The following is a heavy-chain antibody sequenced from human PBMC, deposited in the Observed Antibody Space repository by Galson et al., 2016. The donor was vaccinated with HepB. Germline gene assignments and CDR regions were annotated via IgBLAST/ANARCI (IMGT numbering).Heavy chain of an antibody. CDR1: GFTFSRYE. J-gene: IGHJ3*02. CDR3: ARPRDNYGHAIDI. V-gene: IGHV3-48*03. Sequence: SLRLSCAASGFTFSRYEMNWVRQAPGKGLEWVSYISSSGTTIYYADSVKGRFTTSRDNAKNSLYLQMNSLRAEDTAVYYCARPRDNYGHAIDIWGQGTMVTVSS. D-gene: IGHD3-10*01. CDR2: ISSSGTTI.